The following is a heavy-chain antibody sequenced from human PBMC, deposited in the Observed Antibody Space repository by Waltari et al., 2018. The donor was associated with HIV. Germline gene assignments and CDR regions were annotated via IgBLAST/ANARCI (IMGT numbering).Heavy chain of an antibody. CDR2: IFGDGGST. J-gene: IGHJ4*02. D-gene: IGHD4-17*01. V-gene: IGHV3-23*01. CDR1: GFPFIRYA. Sequence: EVQLLESGGGLVQPGGSLRVSCAGSGFPFIRYAMTWVRQAPGKGLEWVSAIFGDGGSTFYADSVKGRFTISRDNSKNTLYLQMNSLRAEDTAVYYCAKGTLNPLTTDYWGQGTLVTVSS. CDR3: AKGTLNPLTTDY.